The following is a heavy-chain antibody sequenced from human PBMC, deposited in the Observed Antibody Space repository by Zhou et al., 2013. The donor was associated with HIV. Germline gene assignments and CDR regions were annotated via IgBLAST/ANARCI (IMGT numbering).Heavy chain of an antibody. D-gene: IGHD3-16*01. J-gene: IGHJ4*02. Sequence: QVQLVQSGAEVKKPGSSVKVSCKASGGTFSSYAISWVRQAPGQGLEWMGGIIPIFGTANYAQKFQGRVTITADESTSTAYMELSSLRSEDTAVYYCARDSPHDLSWGEGAFFDYWGQGTLVTVSS. CDR3: ARDSPHDLSWGEGAFFDY. CDR1: GGTFSSYA. CDR2: IIPIFGTA. V-gene: IGHV1-69*12.